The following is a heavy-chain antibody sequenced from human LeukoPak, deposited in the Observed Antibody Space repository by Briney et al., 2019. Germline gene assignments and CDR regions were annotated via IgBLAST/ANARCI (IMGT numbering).Heavy chain of an antibody. V-gene: IGHV4-38-2*02. CDR3: AKAYLLNYFDY. D-gene: IGHD1-26*01. J-gene: IGHJ4*02. Sequence: PSETLSLTCTVSGYSISSGYYWGWIRQPPGKGLEWIGSIYHSGSTYYNPSLKSRVTISVDTSKNQFSLKLSSVTAADTAVYYCAKAYLLNYFDYWGQGTLVTVSS. CDR1: GYSISSGYY. CDR2: IYHSGST.